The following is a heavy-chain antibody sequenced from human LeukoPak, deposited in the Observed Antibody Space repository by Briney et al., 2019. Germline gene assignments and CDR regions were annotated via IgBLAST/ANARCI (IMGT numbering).Heavy chain of an antibody. CDR2: ISYDGSNK. CDR1: GFTFSSYA. J-gene: IGHJ5*02. V-gene: IGHV3-30-3*01. D-gene: IGHD2-15*01. Sequence: PGGSLRLSCAASGFTFSSYAMHWVRQAPGKGLEWVAVISYDGSNKYYADSVKGRFTISRDNSKNTLYLQMNSLRAEDTAVYYCARAEGSTWGQGTLVTVSS. CDR3: ARAEGST.